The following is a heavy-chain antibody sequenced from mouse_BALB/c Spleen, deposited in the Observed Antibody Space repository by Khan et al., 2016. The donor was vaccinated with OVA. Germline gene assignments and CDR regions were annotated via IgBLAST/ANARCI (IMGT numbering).Heavy chain of an antibody. CDR2: ISTGGHST. J-gene: IGHJ3*01. CDR1: GFTFSPYG. V-gene: IGHV5-6*01. D-gene: IGHD1-1*01. Sequence: EVELVESGGDLVEPGGSLKLSCAASGFTFSPYGMSWVRQTPDKRLEWVATISTGGHSTYYPDSVRGRFTISRDNAKNTLYLQMTSLKSEDTAMFYCARLAYYYDSEGFAYWGQGTLVTVSA. CDR3: ARLAYYYDSEGFAY.